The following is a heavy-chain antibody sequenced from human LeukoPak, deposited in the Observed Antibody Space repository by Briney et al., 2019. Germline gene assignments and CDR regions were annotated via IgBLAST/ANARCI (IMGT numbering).Heavy chain of an antibody. CDR3: AKDKDPWKSTSISDFDY. Sequence: GGSPRLSCAASGFTFSRHGMHWVRQAPGKGLEWVAFIRYDGSNKYYADSVKGRFTISRDNSKNTLYLQMNSLRAEDTAVYFCAKDKDPWKSTSISDFDYWGQGTLVTVSS. J-gene: IGHJ4*02. D-gene: IGHD1-1*01. CDR2: IRYDGSNK. V-gene: IGHV3-30*02. CDR1: GFTFSRHG.